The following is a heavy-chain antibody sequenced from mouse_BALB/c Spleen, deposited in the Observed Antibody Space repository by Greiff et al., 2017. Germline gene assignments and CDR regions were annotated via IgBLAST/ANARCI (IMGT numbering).Heavy chain of an antibody. Sequence: EVQLQQSGPELVKPGASVKLSCTASGFNIKDTYMHWVKQRPEQGLEWIGRIDPANGNTKYDPKFQGKATITADTSSNTAYLQLSSLTSEDTAVYYCARGYYGSSIDYWGQGTTLTVSS. D-gene: IGHD1-1*01. J-gene: IGHJ2*01. CDR2: IDPANGNT. CDR1: GFNIKDTY. CDR3: ARGYYGSSIDY. V-gene: IGHV14-3*02.